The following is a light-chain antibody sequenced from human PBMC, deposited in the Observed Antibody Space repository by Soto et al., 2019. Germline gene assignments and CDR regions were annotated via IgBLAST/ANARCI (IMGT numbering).Light chain of an antibody. CDR1: SSDVGGYNY. J-gene: IGLJ2*01. CDR2: EVS. CDR3: SSYTSSGTLGVV. Sequence: QSALTQPASVSGSPGQSITISCTGTSSDVGGYNYVSWYQQHPGKAPKLMIYEVSNRPSGVSNRFSGSKSGNTASLTISGLLAEDEADYYCSSYTSSGTLGVVFGGGTKLTVL. V-gene: IGLV2-14*01.